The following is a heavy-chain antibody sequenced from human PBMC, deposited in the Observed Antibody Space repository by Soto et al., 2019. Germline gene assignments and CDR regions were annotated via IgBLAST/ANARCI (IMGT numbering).Heavy chain of an antibody. D-gene: IGHD3-3*01. V-gene: IGHV3-23*01. CDR2: ISGSGGST. J-gene: IGHJ4*02. Sequence: EVQLLESGGGLVQPGGSLRLSCAASGFTFSSYAMSWVRQAPGKGLEWVSAISGSGGSTYYADSVKGRFTISRDNSKNTLYLQMNSLRAEDTAVYYCAKDHSPLRFLEWLPKVSPFVYWGQGTLVTVSS. CDR1: GFTFSSYA. CDR3: AKDHSPLRFLEWLPKVSPFVY.